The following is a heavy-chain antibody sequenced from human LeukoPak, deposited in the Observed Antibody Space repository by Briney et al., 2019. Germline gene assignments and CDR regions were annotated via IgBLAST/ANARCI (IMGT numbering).Heavy chain of an antibody. D-gene: IGHD2-15*01. V-gene: IGHV3-74*01. CDR2: IKNDGRTT. CDR1: GMTFSHRW. CDR3: AKIGGGKVVAADY. Sequence: GGSLRLSCAASGMTFSHRWMHWVRQAPGKGLVWVSLIKNDGRTTIYADSVKGRFTISRDNSKNTLYLQMNSLRAEDTAVYYCAKIGGGKVVAADYWGQGTLVTVSS. J-gene: IGHJ4*02.